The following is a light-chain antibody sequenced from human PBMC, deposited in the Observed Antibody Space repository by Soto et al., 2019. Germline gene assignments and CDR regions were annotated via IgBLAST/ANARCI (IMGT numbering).Light chain of an antibody. Sequence: EIVMTQSPVTLSVSPGERATLSCRASQSVSSNLAWYQQKPGQAPRLLIYGASTRATGIPDRFSGSGSGTEFTLTISSLQSEDSAVYYCQQCTNWPRTFGQGTKVETK. J-gene: IGKJ1*01. CDR3: QQCTNWPRT. V-gene: IGKV3-15*01. CDR2: GAS. CDR1: QSVSSN.